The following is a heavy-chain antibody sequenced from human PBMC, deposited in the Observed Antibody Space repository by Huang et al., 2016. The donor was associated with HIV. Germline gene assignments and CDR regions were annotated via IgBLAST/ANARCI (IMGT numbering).Heavy chain of an antibody. CDR3: AREVRSVDTDRPDGYYYRGLDV. J-gene: IGHJ6*02. CDR2: VYFLGNT. V-gene: IGHV4-39*02. CDR1: GTSMTSSTFY. D-gene: IGHD2-2*03. Sequence: QLRESGPGLVTPSETLSLTCSASGTSMTSSTFYWGWFRQPPGRGLEWIGSVYFLGNTVSNPSLKSRVTRSIDTANKQYSMRLTSVTAADTAVYFCAREVRSVDTDRPDGYYYRGLDVWGQGTTVIVSS.